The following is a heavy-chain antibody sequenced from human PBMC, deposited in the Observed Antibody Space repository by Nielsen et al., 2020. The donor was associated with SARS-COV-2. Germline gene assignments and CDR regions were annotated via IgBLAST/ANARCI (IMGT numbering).Heavy chain of an antibody. Sequence: GSLRLSCSVSGYSVSSGSYWSWIRQPPGKGLEWIGYIYYSGSTNYNPSLKSRVTISVDTSKNQFSLKLSSVTAADTAVYYCASLGTTVTTNDYMDVWGKGTTVTVSS. CDR1: GYSVSSGSY. D-gene: IGHD4-17*01. CDR2: IYYSGST. CDR3: ASLGTTVTTNDYMDV. J-gene: IGHJ6*03. V-gene: IGHV4-61*01.